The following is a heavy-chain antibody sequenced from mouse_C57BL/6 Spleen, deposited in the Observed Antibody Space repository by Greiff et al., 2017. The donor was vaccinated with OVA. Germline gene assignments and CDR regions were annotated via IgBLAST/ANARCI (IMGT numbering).Heavy chain of an antibody. CDR2: IDPSDSYT. D-gene: IGHD2-3*01. CDR3: ARSGDGYYFAY. V-gene: IGHV1-59*01. J-gene: IGHJ3*01. Sequence: VQLQQPGAELVRPGTSVKLSCKASGYTFTSYWMHWVTQRPGQGLEWIGVIDPSDSYTNYNQKFKGKATLTVDTSSSTAYMQLSSLTSEDSAVYYCARSGDGYYFAYWGQGTLVTVSA. CDR1: GYTFTSYW.